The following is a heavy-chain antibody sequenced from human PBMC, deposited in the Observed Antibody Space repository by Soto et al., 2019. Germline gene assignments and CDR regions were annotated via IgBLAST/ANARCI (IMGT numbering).Heavy chain of an antibody. D-gene: IGHD3-22*01. CDR2: IYYDGTT. V-gene: IGHV4-39*01. Sequence: ETLSLTCTVSSGSSSRTSYYWAWIRQPPWKGVEWIGAIYYDGTTYYAESLKSRVSISVCTSKNQFSLKLNSVTAADTAVYSCARQGRNTKIVLLKQSAADFLGQGPAVTV. J-gene: IGHJ6*02. CDR3: ARQGRNTKIVLLKQSAADF. CDR1: SGSSSRTSYY.